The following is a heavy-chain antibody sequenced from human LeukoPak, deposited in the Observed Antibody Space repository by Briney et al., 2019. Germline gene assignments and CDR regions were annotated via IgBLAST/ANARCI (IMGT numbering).Heavy chain of an antibody. J-gene: IGHJ4*02. Sequence: GRSLRLSCAASGFTFSSYAMHWVRQAPGKGLEWVAVISYDGSNKYYADSVKGRFTISRDNSKNTLYLQMNSLRAEDTAVYYRARDPRGEDYFDYWGQGTLVTVSS. CDR3: ARDPRGEDYFDY. CDR1: GFTFSSYA. CDR2: ISYDGSNK. V-gene: IGHV3-30*04.